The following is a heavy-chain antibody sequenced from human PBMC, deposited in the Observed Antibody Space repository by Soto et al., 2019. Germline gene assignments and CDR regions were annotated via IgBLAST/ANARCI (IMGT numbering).Heavy chain of an antibody. V-gene: IGHV4-31*03. Sequence: SETLSLTCTVSGGSISSGGYCWIWIRQHPGKGLEWIGYIYYSGRTYYNPSLKSRVTISVDTSKNQFSLKLSSVTAADTAVYYCARDLQYSGYNNWFDPWGQGTLVTVS. D-gene: IGHD5-12*01. CDR1: GGSISSGGYC. J-gene: IGHJ5*02. CDR2: IYYSGRT. CDR3: ARDLQYSGYNNWFDP.